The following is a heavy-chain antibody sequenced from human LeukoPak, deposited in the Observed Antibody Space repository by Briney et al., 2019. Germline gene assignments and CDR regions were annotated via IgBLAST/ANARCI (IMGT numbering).Heavy chain of an antibody. Sequence: ASVKVSCKASGYTFTSYGISWVRQAPGQGLEWMGWISAYNGNTNYAQKLQGRVTMTTDTSTSTACMELGSLRSDDTAVYYCARDLGYYGSGSYYGRYFDYWGQGTLVTVSS. CDR3: ARDLGYYGSGSYYGRYFDY. J-gene: IGHJ4*02. CDR2: ISAYNGNT. D-gene: IGHD3-10*01. CDR1: GYTFTSYG. V-gene: IGHV1-18*01.